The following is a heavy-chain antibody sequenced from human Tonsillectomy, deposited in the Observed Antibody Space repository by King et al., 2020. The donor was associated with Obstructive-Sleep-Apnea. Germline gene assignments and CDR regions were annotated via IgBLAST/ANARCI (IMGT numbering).Heavy chain of an antibody. CDR3: ARGRGEEGYNYYYGVDV. CDR2: ISYDGTNK. D-gene: IGHD3-10*01. Sequence: VQLVESGGGVVQPGKSLRLSCAVSGFTFSYYTMHWVRQAPGKGLEWVAVISYDGTNKYYADSVKGRFTISRDRSKNTQYLQMNSLRAEDTAVYYCARGRGEEGYNYYYGVDVWGQGTTVTVSS. V-gene: IGHV3-30*04. CDR1: GFTFSYYT. J-gene: IGHJ6*02.